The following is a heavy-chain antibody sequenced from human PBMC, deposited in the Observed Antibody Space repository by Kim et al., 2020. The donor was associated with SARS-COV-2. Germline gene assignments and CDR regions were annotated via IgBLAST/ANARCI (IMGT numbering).Heavy chain of an antibody. CDR2: IWYDGSNK. CDR1: GFTFSSYG. D-gene: IGHD3-22*01. J-gene: IGHJ4*02. CDR3: ARDGALYYYDSSGYYG. Sequence: GGSLRLSCAASGFTFSSYGMHWVRQAPGKGLEWVAVIWYDGSNKYYADSVKGRFTISRDNSKNTLYLQMNSLRAEDTAVYYCARDGALYYYDSSGYYGWGQGTLVTVSS. V-gene: IGHV3-33*01.